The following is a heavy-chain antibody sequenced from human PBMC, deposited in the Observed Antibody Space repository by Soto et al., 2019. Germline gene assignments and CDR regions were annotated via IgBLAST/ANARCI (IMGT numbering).Heavy chain of an antibody. D-gene: IGHD6-6*01. V-gene: IGHV3-23*01. Sequence: EVQLLESGGGLVQPGGSLRLSCAASGFTFSSCAMSWVRQAPGKGLECVSVISGSGGSTYYADSVKGRFTISRDNSKNTLYLQMNSLRAEDTAVYYCAKAREYSTSSGFDPWGQGDLVTVSS. CDR1: GFTFSSCA. J-gene: IGHJ5*02. CDR2: ISGSGGST. CDR3: AKAREYSTSSGFDP.